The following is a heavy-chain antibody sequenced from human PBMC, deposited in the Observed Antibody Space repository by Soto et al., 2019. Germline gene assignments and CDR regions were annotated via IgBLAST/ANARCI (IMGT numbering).Heavy chain of an antibody. D-gene: IGHD3-16*02. CDR2: INHSGST. J-gene: IGHJ4*02. Sequence: PSETLSLTCAVYGGSFSGYYWSWIRQPPGKGLEWIGEINHSGSTNYNPSLKSRVTISVHTPKNQFSLKLSSVTAADTAVYYCARGSPLFRGHDYVWGSYRLPYFDYWGQGTLVTVSS. CDR1: GGSFSGYY. V-gene: IGHV4-34*01. CDR3: ARGSPLFRGHDYVWGSYRLPYFDY.